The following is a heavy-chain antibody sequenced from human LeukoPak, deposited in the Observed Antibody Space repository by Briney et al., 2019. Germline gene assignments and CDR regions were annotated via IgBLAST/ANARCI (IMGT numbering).Heavy chain of an antibody. J-gene: IGHJ3*02. CDR2: ISSSGSTI. Sequence: PGGSLRLSCAASGFTFSDYYMSWIRQAPGKGLEWVSYISSSGSTIYYADSVKGRFTISRDNAKNSMYLQMNSLRAEDTAVYYCARDRYYDSSDGTGAFDIWGQGTMVTVSS. V-gene: IGHV3-11*01. D-gene: IGHD3-22*01. CDR3: ARDRYYDSSDGTGAFDI. CDR1: GFTFSDYY.